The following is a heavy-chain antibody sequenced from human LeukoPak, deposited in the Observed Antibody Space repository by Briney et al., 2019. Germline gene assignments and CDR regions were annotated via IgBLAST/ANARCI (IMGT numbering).Heavy chain of an antibody. Sequence: GESLKISCEGSGYSFTSYWIGWVRQMPGKGLEWXXXIYPGDSDTRYSPSFQGQVTISADKSISTAYLQWSSLKASDTAMYYCARPGYSSSWYYFDYWGQGTLVTVSS. CDR3: ARPGYSSSWYYFDY. CDR2: IYPGDSDT. J-gene: IGHJ4*02. CDR1: GYSFTSYW. D-gene: IGHD6-13*01. V-gene: IGHV5-51*01.